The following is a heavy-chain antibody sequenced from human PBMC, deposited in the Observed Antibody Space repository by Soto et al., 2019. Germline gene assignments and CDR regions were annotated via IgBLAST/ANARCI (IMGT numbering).Heavy chain of an antibody. CDR1: GFTFGGYA. CDR3: TRARDTSGYYFNQY. Sequence: GGSLRLSCTGSGFTFGGYAMSWVRQTPGKGLEWVGFIRSKSHGGTTEYAASVKGRFTISRDDSKSIAYLQMDSLKTEDTAVYYCTRARDTSGYYFNQYWGQGTLVTVSS. D-gene: IGHD3-22*01. V-gene: IGHV3-49*04. J-gene: IGHJ1*01. CDR2: IRSKSHGGTT.